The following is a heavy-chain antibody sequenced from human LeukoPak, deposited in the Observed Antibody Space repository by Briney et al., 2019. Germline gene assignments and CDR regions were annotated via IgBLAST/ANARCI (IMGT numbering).Heavy chain of an antibody. J-gene: IGHJ3*02. V-gene: IGHV1-46*01. CDR3: EAVTMIVGRPWGVRAFDI. CDR2: INPSGGST. CDR1: GYTFTSYY. Sequence: ASVKVSCKASGYTFTSYYMHWVRQAPGQGLEWMGIINPSGGSTSYAQKFQGRVTMTRDTSTSTVYMELSSLRSEDTAVYYCEAVTMIVGRPWGVRAFDIWGQGTMVTVSS. D-gene: IGHD3-22*01.